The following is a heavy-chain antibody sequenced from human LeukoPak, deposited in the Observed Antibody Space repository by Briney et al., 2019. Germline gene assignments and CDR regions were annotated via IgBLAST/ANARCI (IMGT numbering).Heavy chain of an antibody. Sequence: SVKVSCKASGGTFSSYAISWVRQAPGQGLEWMGRIIPIFGIANYAQKFQGRVTITADKSTSTAYMELSSLRSEDTAVYYCARTYYYGSGSRYYYGMDVWGKGTTVTVSS. CDR2: IIPIFGIA. D-gene: IGHD3-10*01. V-gene: IGHV1-69*04. CDR1: GGTFSSYA. J-gene: IGHJ6*04. CDR3: ARTYYYGSGSRYYYGMDV.